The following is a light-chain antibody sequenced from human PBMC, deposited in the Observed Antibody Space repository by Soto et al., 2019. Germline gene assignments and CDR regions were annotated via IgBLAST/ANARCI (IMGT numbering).Light chain of an antibody. CDR2: LGS. CDR1: QSLLHSNGYNY. J-gene: IGKJ1*01. CDR3: MQPLQSWT. V-gene: IGKV2-28*01. Sequence: DIVMTQSPLSLPVTPGDPASISCRSIQSLLHSNGYNYLDWDLQKPGQSPXLLIYLGSNRASGVPDRFSGSGSGTDFTLKISRVEAEDDGVYYCMQPLQSWTFGQGTKVDIK.